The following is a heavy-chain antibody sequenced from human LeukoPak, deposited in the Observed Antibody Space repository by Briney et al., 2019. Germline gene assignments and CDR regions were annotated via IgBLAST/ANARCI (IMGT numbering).Heavy chain of an antibody. CDR3: ARATQGTLARRSLFDY. CDR2: INPSGGST. J-gene: IGHJ4*02. Sequence: ASVKVSCKASGYTLTSYGISWVRQAPGQGLEWMGIINPSGGSTSYAQKFQGRVTMTRDTSTSTVYMELSSLRSEDTAVYYCARATQGTLARRSLFDYWGQGTLVTVSS. D-gene: IGHD2-15*01. CDR1: GYTLTSYG. V-gene: IGHV1-46*01.